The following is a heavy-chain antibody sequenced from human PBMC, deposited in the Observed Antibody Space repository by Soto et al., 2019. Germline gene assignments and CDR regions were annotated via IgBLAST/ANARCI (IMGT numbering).Heavy chain of an antibody. Sequence: QVQLVQSGAEVKKPGSSVKVSCKASGGTFSSYAISWVRQAPGQGLEWMGGIIPIFGTANYAQKFQGRVTITADESTSKAYMELSSLRSEDTAVYYCARENSSSPNSSRNFDYWGQGTLVTVSS. V-gene: IGHV1-69*01. CDR3: ARENSSSPNSSRNFDY. D-gene: IGHD6-6*01. J-gene: IGHJ4*02. CDR1: GGTFSSYA. CDR2: IIPIFGTA.